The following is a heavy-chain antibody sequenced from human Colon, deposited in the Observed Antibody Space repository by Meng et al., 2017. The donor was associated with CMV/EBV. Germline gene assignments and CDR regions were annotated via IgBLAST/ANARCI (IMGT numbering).Heavy chain of an antibody. V-gene: IGHV2-5*02. D-gene: IGHD6-19*01. CDR3: AHGRGWLTDY. CDR1: GFSLRTPEVG. CDR2: IYWDDDN. J-gene: IGHJ4*02. Sequence: QITVKESGPTLVKPTQTLTLTCTFSGFSLRTPEVGVHWIRQPPGKALEWLALIYWDDDNQFRPSLKNRITITKDTSKNQVVLTMTNMDPVDTATYYCAHGRGWLTDYWGQGTLVTVSS.